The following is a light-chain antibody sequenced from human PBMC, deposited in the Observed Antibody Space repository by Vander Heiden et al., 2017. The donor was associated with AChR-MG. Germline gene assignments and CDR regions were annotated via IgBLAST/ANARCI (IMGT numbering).Light chain of an antibody. CDR1: QGVLYSSNNKNY. J-gene: IGKJ1*01. V-gene: IGKV4-1*01. CDR2: WAS. Sequence: DIVMTQSPDSLAVSRGERATINCKSSQGVLYSSNNKNYLAWYQQKPGQPPKLLIYWASTRESGVPDRFSGSGSGTDFTLTISSLQAEDVAVYYCQQYYSTPPWTFGQGTKVEIK. CDR3: QQYYSTPPWT.